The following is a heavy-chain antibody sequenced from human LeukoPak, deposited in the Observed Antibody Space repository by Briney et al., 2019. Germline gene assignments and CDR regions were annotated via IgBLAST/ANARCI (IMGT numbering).Heavy chain of an antibody. Sequence: ASVKVSCKASGGTLSRYAISWVRQAPGQGLEWMGWINAGNGNTKYSQEFQGRVTITRDTSASTAYMELSSLRSEDMAVYYCASSETEYTSFDYWGQGTLVTVSS. CDR3: ASSETEYTSFDY. J-gene: IGHJ4*02. CDR1: GGTLSRYA. CDR2: INAGNGNT. D-gene: IGHD1-14*01. V-gene: IGHV1-3*03.